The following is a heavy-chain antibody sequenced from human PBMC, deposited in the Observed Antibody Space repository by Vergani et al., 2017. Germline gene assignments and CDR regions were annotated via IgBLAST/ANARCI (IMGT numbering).Heavy chain of an antibody. D-gene: IGHD6-13*01. J-gene: IGHJ4*02. V-gene: IGHV3-7*01. CDR1: GFTFSSYW. CDR3: ARDSAAAGPDFDY. CDR2: IKQDGSEK. Sequence: EVHLVESGGGLVQPGGSLRLSCAASGFTFSSYWMSWVRQAPGKGLEWVANIKQDGSEKYYVDSVKGRFTISRDNAKNSLYLQMNSLRAEDTAVYYCARDSAAAGPDFDYWGQGTLVTVSS.